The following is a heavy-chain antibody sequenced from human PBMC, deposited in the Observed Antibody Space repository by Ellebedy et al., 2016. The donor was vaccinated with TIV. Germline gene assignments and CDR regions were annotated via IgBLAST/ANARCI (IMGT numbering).Heavy chain of an antibody. D-gene: IGHD2-8*01. V-gene: IGHV1-18*04. CDR1: GFIFSNYF. CDR2: VYAKSGSS. CDR3: TRDSDAPCAH. Sequence: AASVKVSCKTSGFIFSNYFFSWVRQAPGEGLQYMGWVYAKSGSSSSVQKFEGRVTMTTDPSTATVYMELRSLTSDDTAIYYCTRDSDAPCAHWGQGTLVSVSS. J-gene: IGHJ4*02.